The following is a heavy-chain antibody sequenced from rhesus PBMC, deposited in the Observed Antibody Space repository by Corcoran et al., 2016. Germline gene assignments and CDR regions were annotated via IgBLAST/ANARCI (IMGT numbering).Heavy chain of an antibody. J-gene: IGHJ4*01. V-gene: IGHV2-95*01. CDR3: ARFLYYFDY. CDR2: IYRNDSK. CDR1: GFSISTTGTG. Sequence: QVTLKESGPALVKPTQTLTLTCTFSGFSISTTGTGVGWICQPPGKTPEWLESIYRNDSKYSSHSLKSSPTISKNTAKNQVCLRMASVDPVDTTTYSCARFLYYFDYWGQGVLVAVSS.